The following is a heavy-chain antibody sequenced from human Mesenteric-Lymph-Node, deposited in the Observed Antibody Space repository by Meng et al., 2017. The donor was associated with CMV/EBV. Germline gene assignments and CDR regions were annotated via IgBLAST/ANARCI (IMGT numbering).Heavy chain of an antibody. V-gene: IGHV3-48*04. J-gene: IGHJ5*02. Sequence: GGSLRLSCAASRFTFSSYSMNWVRQAPGKGLEWVSHINSRSNNIGYADSVKGRFTISRDNARSSLFLQMNSLRVEDTGVYYCTKDVAYNRFDPWGQGTLVTVSS. CDR1: RFTFSSYS. CDR2: INSRSNNI. D-gene: IGHD2-21*01. CDR3: TKDVAYNRFDP.